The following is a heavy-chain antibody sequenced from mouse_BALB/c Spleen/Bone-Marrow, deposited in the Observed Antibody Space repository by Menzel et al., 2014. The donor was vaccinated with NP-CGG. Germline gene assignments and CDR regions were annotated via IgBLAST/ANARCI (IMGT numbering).Heavy chain of an antibody. CDR2: IYPGNSDT. Sequence: EVKVEESGTVLARPGAAVMMSCKASGYTFSNYWMHWVKQRPGQGLEWIGTIYPGNSDTTYNQNFKGKAKLTAVTSTSTAYMELSSLTNEDSAVYYCTTLARNNFDYWGQGTTLTVSS. CDR1: GYTFSNYW. CDR3: TTLARNNFDY. D-gene: IGHD3-1*01. V-gene: IGHV1-5*01. J-gene: IGHJ2*01.